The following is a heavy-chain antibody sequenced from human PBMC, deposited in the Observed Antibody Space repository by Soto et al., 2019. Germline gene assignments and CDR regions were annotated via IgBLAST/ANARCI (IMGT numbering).Heavy chain of an antibody. D-gene: IGHD6-19*01. Sequence: HPGGSLRLSCTASGFTFGDYAMSWFRQAPGKGLEWVGFIRSKAYGGTTEYAASVKGRFTVSRDDSKSIAYLQMNSLKTEDTAVYYCTRVAVAGEPKYYFDYWGQGTLVTVSS. J-gene: IGHJ4*02. CDR2: IRSKAYGGTT. CDR3: TRVAVAGEPKYYFDY. V-gene: IGHV3-49*03. CDR1: GFTFGDYA.